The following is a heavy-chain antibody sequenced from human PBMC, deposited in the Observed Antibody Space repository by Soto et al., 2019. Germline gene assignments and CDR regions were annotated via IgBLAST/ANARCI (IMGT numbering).Heavy chain of an antibody. CDR3: ASPPHYYYDSSGYYNDAFDI. CDR2: IYPGDSDT. J-gene: IGHJ3*02. Sequence: GESLKISCKGSGYSFTSYWIGWVRQMPGKGLEWMGIIYPGDSDTRYSPSFQGQVTISADKSISTAYLQWSSLKASDTAMYYCASPPHYYYDSSGYYNDAFDIWGQGKRVTVS. V-gene: IGHV5-51*01. CDR1: GYSFTSYW. D-gene: IGHD3-22*01.